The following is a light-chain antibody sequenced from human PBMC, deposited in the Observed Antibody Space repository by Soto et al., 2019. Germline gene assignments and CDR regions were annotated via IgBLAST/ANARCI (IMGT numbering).Light chain of an antibody. CDR1: QRVKSN. Sequence: EVVLTQSPATMTVSPGERGTLSCRASQRVKSNLAWYQQKPGQAPRLLIYDASNRATGIPARFSGSGSGTEFTLTISSLQSEDFAIYYCQQYHIWLTFGGGTKVDIK. CDR3: QQYHIWLT. J-gene: IGKJ4*01. CDR2: DAS. V-gene: IGKV3-15*01.